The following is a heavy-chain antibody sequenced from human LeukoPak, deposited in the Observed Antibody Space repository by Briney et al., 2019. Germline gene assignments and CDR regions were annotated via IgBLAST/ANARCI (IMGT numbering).Heavy chain of an antibody. V-gene: IGHV3-21*01. Sequence: AGGSLRLSCAGSGFTFSSYSMKWVRQAPGKGLEWVSSISSSSSDIYYADSVKGRFNISRDNAKNSLYLQMNSLRAEDTAVYYCARSDCSSSSCSSKGGYYNYFMDVWGKGTTVTVSS. CDR3: ARSDCSSSSCSSKGGYYNYFMDV. D-gene: IGHD2-15*01. CDR2: ISSSSSDI. J-gene: IGHJ6*03. CDR1: GFTFSSYS.